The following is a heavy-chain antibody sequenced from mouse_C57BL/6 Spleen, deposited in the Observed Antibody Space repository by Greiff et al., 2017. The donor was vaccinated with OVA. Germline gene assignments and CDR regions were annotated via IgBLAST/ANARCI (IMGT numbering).Heavy chain of an antibody. CDR2: IDPNSGGT. V-gene: IGHV1-72*01. CDR3: ASGNYGNYDAMDY. Sequence: QVHVKQPGAELVKPGASVKLSCKASGYTFTSYWMHWVKQRPGRGLEWIGRIDPNSGGTKYNEKFKSKATLTVDKPSSTAYMQLSSLTSEDSAVYYCASGNYGNYDAMDYWGQGTSVTVSS. J-gene: IGHJ4*01. CDR1: GYTFTSYW. D-gene: IGHD2-1*01.